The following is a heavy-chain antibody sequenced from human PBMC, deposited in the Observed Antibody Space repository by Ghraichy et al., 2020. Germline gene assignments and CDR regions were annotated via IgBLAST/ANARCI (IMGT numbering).Heavy chain of an antibody. CDR3: ATLDGYNTRWFDP. J-gene: IGHJ5*02. D-gene: IGHD5-24*01. CDR1: GGSFSGYY. Sequence: SETLSLTCAVYGGSFSGYYWSWIRQPPGKGLEWIGEINHSGSTNYNPSLKSRVTISVDTSKNQFSLKLSSVTAADTAVYYCATLDGYNTRWFDPWGQGTLVTVSS. CDR2: INHSGST. V-gene: IGHV4-34*01.